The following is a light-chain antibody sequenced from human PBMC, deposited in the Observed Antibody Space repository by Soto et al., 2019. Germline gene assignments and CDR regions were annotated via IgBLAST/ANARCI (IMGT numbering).Light chain of an antibody. CDR3: QQRSHWPPIT. V-gene: IGKV3-11*01. J-gene: IGKJ5*01. Sequence: EIVLTQSPATLSLSPGERATLSCRASQSVSSYLAWYQQKPGQAPRLLIYDASNRATGIPARFSGSRSGTDFTLTISSLEPEDFAVYYCQQRSHWPPITFGQGTRLENK. CDR1: QSVSSY. CDR2: DAS.